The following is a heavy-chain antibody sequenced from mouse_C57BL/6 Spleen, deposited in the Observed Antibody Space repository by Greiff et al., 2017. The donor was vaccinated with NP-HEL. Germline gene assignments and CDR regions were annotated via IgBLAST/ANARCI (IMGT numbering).Heavy chain of an antibody. CDR2: IYPGGGYT. D-gene: IGHD2-5*01. J-gene: IGHJ2*01. CDR3: ATYSNWYFDY. Sequence: VKLQQSGAELVRPGTSVKMSCKASGYTFTNYWIGWAKQRPGHGLEWIGDIYPGGGYTNYNEKFNGKATLTADKSSSTAYMQFSSLTSEDSAIYYCATYSNWYFDYWGQGTTLTVSS. V-gene: IGHV1-63*01. CDR1: GYTFTNYW.